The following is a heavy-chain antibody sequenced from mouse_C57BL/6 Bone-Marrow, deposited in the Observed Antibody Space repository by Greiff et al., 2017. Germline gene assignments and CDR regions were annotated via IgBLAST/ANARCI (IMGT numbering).Heavy chain of an antibody. CDR1: GFTFSDYY. CDR2: INYDGSST. D-gene: IGHD2-3*01. Sequence: EVLLVESEGGLVQPGSSMKISCTASGFTFSDYYMAWVRQVPGKGLEWVGNINYDGSSTNYLGSFTGRFIISRDNEKNSLYLQMSSLKSEDTATDYCARDDGYYGWFAYWGQGTLVTVSA. V-gene: IGHV5-16*01. CDR3: ARDDGYYGWFAY. J-gene: IGHJ3*01.